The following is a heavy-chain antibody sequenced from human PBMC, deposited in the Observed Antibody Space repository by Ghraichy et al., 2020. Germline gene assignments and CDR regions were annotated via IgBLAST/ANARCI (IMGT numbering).Heavy chain of an antibody. CDR1: GGSISSGSYY. V-gene: IGHV4-61*02. CDR3: ARSGGYSYGNAFDI. D-gene: IGHD5-18*01. CDR2: IYTSGST. Sequence: SETLSLTCTVSGGSISSGSYYWSWIRQPAGKGLEWIGRIYTSGSTNYNPSLKSRVTISVDTSKNQFSLKLSSVTAADTAVYYCARSGGYSYGNAFDIWGQGTMVTVSS. J-gene: IGHJ3*02.